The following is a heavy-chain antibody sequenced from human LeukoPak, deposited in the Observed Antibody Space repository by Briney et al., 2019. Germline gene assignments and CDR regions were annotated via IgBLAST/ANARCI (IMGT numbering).Heavy chain of an antibody. Sequence: ASVTVSCKASGYTFTSYDINWVRQATGQGLEWMGWMNPNSGNTGYAQKFQGRVTMTRNTSISTAYMELSSLRSEDTAVYYCARNKYSSSWYSFGYYYYGMDVWGQGTTVTVSS. CDR1: GYTFTSYD. D-gene: IGHD6-13*01. CDR3: ARNKYSSSWYSFGYYYYGMDV. CDR2: MNPNSGNT. V-gene: IGHV1-8*01. J-gene: IGHJ6*02.